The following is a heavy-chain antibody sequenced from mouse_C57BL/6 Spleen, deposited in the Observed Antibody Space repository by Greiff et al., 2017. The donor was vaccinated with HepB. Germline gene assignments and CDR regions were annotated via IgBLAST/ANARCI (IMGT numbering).Heavy chain of an antibody. CDR3: ARGYYGNPRDAMDY. Sequence: VQLQQSGAELVKPGASVKLSCKASGYTFTSYWMQWVKQRPGQGLEWIGEIDPSDSYTNYNQKFKGKATLTVDTSSSTAYMQLSSLTSEDSAVYYWARGYYGNPRDAMDYWGQGTSVTVSS. CDR2: IDPSDSYT. J-gene: IGHJ4*01. CDR1: GYTFTSYW. D-gene: IGHD2-1*01. V-gene: IGHV1-50*01.